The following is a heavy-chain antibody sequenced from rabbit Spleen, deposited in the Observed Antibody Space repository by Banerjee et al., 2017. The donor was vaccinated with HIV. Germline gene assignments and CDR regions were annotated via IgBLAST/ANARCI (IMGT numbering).Heavy chain of an antibody. Sequence: QSLEESGGDLVKPGASLTLTCTASGFSFSYSYWICWVRQAPGKGLEWIACIDTNDGDTDYANWPKGRFTISKTSSTTVTLQTTSLTAADTATYFCARDGAGGSYFALWGQGTLVTVS. D-gene: IGHD8-1*01. CDR2: IDTNDGDT. J-gene: IGHJ3*01. CDR3: ARDGAGGSYFAL. V-gene: IGHV1S40*01. CDR1: GFSFSYSYW.